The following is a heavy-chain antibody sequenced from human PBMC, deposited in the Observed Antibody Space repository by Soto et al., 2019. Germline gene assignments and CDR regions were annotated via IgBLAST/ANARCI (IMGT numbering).Heavy chain of an antibody. CDR1: GFTFTTYW. CDR3: AKADGSGSYYSRFDP. V-gene: IGHV3-7*03. Sequence: GGSLRLSCAASGFTFTTYWMTWVRQAPGKGLEWVANINQDGSEKYYVDSVKGRFTVSRDNYKNALYLQMNSLRAEDTAVYYCAKADGSGSYYSRFDPWGQGTLVIVSS. D-gene: IGHD3-10*01. CDR2: INQDGSEK. J-gene: IGHJ5*02.